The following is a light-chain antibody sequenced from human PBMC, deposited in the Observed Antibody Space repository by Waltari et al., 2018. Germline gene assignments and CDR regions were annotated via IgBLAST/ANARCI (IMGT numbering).Light chain of an antibody. Sequence: DIVMTQSPDSLAVSLGERATINCKSSQSVLYSSNNKNYLAWYQQKPGQPPKLLISRASTRESGVPDRFSGSGSGTDFTLTISSLQAEDVAVYYCQQYNNWPPRTFGQGTKVEIK. CDR3: QQYNNWPPRT. CDR1: QSVLYSSNNKNY. CDR2: RAS. V-gene: IGKV4-1*01. J-gene: IGKJ1*01.